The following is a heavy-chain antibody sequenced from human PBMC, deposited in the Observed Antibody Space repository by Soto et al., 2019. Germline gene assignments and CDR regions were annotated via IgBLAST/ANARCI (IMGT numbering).Heavy chain of an antibody. Sequence: PGESLKISCKASGYTFSVYWIGWVRQMPGKGLEWMGNIYPDDSDTSNNPSFDGRFTISRDNSKNTLYLQMSSLRAEDTAVYYCAKVFYYYDSSGYYYFDYWGQGTLVTVSS. D-gene: IGHD3-22*01. CDR1: GYTFSVYW. V-gene: IGHV5-51*01. CDR2: IYPDDSDT. CDR3: AKVFYYYDSSGYYYFDY. J-gene: IGHJ4*02.